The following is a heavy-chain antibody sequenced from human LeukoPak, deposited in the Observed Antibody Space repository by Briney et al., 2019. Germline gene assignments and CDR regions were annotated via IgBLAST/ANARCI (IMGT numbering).Heavy chain of an antibody. V-gene: IGHV4-34*01. D-gene: IGHD3-3*01. Sequence: SSETLSLTCAVYGGSFSGYYWSWIRQPPGKGLEWIGEINHSGSTNYNPSLKSRVTISVDTSKNQFSLKLSSVTAADTAVYYCAREGPHSYYDFWSGYWGGWFDPWGQGTLVTVSS. CDR1: GGSFSGYY. J-gene: IGHJ5*02. CDR2: INHSGST. CDR3: AREGPHSYYDFWSGYWGGWFDP.